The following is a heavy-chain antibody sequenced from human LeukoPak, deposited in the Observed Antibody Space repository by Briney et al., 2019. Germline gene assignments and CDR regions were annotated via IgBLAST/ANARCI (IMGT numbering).Heavy chain of an antibody. CDR2: ISDSGGST. CDR3: AKGSSNWRDYYYFDY. J-gene: IGHJ4*02. V-gene: IGHV3-23*01. CDR1: GFTFSSYA. D-gene: IGHD6-13*01. Sequence: GGSLRLPCAASGFTFSSYAVSWVRQAPGKGLAWVSAISDSGGSTQYADSVKGRFIISRDNSKNTLYLQMNSLRVEDTAVYYCAKGSSNWRDYYYFDYWGQGTLVTVSS.